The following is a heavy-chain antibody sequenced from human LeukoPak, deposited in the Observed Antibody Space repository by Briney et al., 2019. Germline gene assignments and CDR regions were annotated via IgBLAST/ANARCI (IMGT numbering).Heavy chain of an antibody. CDR3: ARARDWYHDFWSGYYRSYYYYYMDV. D-gene: IGHD3-3*01. J-gene: IGHJ6*03. Sequence: GGSLRLSCAASGFTFSSYAMSWVRQAPGKGLEWVSAISGSGGSTYYADSVKGRFTISRDNAKNTLYLQMNSLRAEDTAVYYCARARDWYHDFWSGYYRSYYYYYMDVWGKGTTVTVTS. V-gene: IGHV3-23*01. CDR2: ISGSGGST. CDR1: GFTFSSYA.